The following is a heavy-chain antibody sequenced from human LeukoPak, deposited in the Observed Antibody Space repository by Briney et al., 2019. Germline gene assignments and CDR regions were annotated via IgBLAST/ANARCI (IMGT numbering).Heavy chain of an antibody. CDR2: ISYDGSNK. D-gene: IGHD5-18*01. CDR1: GFTFSSYG. V-gene: IGHV3-30*18. CDR3: AKDFTRAYSYGYGGGDYFDY. Sequence: PGGSPRLSCAASGFTFSSYGMHWVRQAPGKGLEWVAVISYDGSNKYYADSVKGRFTISRDNSKNTLYLQMNSLRAEDTAVYYCAKDFTRAYSYGYGGGDYFDYWGQGTLVTVSS. J-gene: IGHJ4*02.